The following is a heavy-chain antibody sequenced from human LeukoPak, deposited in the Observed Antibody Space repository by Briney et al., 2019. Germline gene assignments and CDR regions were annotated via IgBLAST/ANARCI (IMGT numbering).Heavy chain of an antibody. CDR2: INPNSGGT. CDR1: GGTFSSYA. D-gene: IGHD2-2*01. J-gene: IGHJ6*03. V-gene: IGHV1-2*02. CDR3: ARDPQYCSSTSCYPPYYYMDV. Sequence: GASVKVSCKASGGTFSSYAISWVRQAPGQGLEWMGWINPNSGGTNYAQKFQGRVTMTRDTSISTAYMELSRLRSDDTAVYYCARDPQYCSSTSCYPPYYYMDVWGKGTTVTVSS.